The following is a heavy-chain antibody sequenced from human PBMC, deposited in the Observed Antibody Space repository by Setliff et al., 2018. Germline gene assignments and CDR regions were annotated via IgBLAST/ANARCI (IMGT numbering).Heavy chain of an antibody. Sequence: KASETLSLTCTVSGGSISSYYWSWIRQPPGKGLEWIGYIYYSGSTNYSPSLKSRVTISVDTSKNQFSLKLTSVTAADTAVYYCARGGSWYGSSFDSWGQGRLVTVSS. J-gene: IGHJ4*02. D-gene: IGHD6-13*01. V-gene: IGHV4-59*01. CDR2: IYYSGST. CDR3: ARGGSWYGSSFDS. CDR1: GGSISSYY.